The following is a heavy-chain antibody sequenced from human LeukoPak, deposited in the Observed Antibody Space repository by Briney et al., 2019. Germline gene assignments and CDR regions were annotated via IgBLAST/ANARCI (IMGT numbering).Heavy chain of an antibody. Sequence: GASVKVSCKASGYTFTSYGISWVRQAPGQGLEWMGWISAYNGNTNYAQKLQGRVTMTTDTSTSTAYMELRSLRPDDTAVYYCARDFEGYYDSSGYSDYWGQGTLVTVSS. V-gene: IGHV1-18*01. CDR3: ARDFEGYYDSSGYSDY. D-gene: IGHD3-22*01. CDR1: GYTFTSYG. CDR2: ISAYNGNT. J-gene: IGHJ4*02.